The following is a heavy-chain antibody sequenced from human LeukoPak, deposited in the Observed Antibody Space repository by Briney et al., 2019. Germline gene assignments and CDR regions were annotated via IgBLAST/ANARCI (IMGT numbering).Heavy chain of an antibody. J-gene: IGHJ4*02. CDR2: INAGNGNT. D-gene: IGHD6-13*01. Sequence: ASVKVSCKASGYTFTSYAMHWVRQAPGQRLEWTGWINAGNGNTKYSQKFQGRVTITRDTSASTAYMELSSLRSEDTAVYYCARGLNRKQQLVLGDYWGQGTLVTVSS. CDR1: GYTFTSYA. CDR3: ARGLNRKQQLVLGDY. V-gene: IGHV1-3*01.